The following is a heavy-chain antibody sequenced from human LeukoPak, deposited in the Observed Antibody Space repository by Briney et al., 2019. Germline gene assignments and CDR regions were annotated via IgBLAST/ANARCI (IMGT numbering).Heavy chain of an antibody. CDR3: AKDLGIVATTAAFDY. CDR1: GFTFSSYG. Sequence: GGSLRLSCAASGFTFSSYGMHWVRQAPGKGLEWVAVIWYDGSNKYYADSVKGRFTISRDNSKNTLYLQMNSLRAEDTAVYYCAKDLGIVATTAAFDYWGQGTLVTVSS. D-gene: IGHD5-12*01. V-gene: IGHV3-30*02. CDR2: IWYDGSNK. J-gene: IGHJ4*02.